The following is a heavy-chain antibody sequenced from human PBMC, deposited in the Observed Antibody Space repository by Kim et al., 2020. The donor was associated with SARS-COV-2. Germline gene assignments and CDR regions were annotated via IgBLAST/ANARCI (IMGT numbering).Heavy chain of an antibody. Sequence: SETLSLTCTVSGGSINRYYWSWIRQPPGKGLEWIGYIYDSGSTNYNPSLKSRVTITVDTSKNQFSLKLSSVTAADTAVYYCARASSWYFVGADYWGQGTLVTVSS. V-gene: IGHV4-59*01. CDR3: ARASSWYFVGADY. CDR1: GGSINRYY. D-gene: IGHD6-13*01. CDR2: IYDSGST. J-gene: IGHJ4*02.